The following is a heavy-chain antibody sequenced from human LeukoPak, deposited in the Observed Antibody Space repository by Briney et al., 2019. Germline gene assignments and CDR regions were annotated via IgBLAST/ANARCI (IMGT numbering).Heavy chain of an antibody. CDR2: ISADTKGQ. V-gene: IGHV3-30*04. CDR1: GFTFSRYA. CDR3: ARGSVFPPPLFDF. D-gene: IGHD2-8*01. J-gene: IGHJ4*02. Sequence: GGSLRLSCAASGFTFSRYALHWVRQTPAKGLEWVAVISADTKGQYYADFVKGRFTISRDNSKDTLYLQMNSLRPEDTAVYYCARGSVFPPPLFDFGGRGTRVTVSS.